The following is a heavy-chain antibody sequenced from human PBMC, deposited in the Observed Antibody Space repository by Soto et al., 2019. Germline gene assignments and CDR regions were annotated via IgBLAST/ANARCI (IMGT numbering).Heavy chain of an antibody. V-gene: IGHV4-30-4*01. CDR2: IYNSVNT. D-gene: IGHD3-10*01. CDR1: GDSISNGYYT. CDR3: ARGPSGDKVDY. Sequence: QVQLQESGPGLVEPSQTLSLTCTVSGDSISNGYYTWRWIRQPPGKDLEWIGHIYNSVNTYSNPSLKNLVTISADTPKNQFSLKLSSVTAADTAVYYCARGPSGDKVDYWGQGTLVTVSS. J-gene: IGHJ4*02.